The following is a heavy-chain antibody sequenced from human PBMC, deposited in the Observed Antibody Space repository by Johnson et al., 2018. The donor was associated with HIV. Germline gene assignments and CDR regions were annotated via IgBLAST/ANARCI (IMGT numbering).Heavy chain of an antibody. CDR3: ARDREYGLAWGWALDI. J-gene: IGHJ3*02. Sequence: VQLVESGGGLIQPGGSLRLSCAASGFTVSSNYMSWVRQAPGKGLEWVSVIYSGGSTYYADSVKGRFTISRDNSKNKLYLQTNSLRPEDTAGYYCARDREYGLAWGWALDIWGQGTMVTVS. CDR1: GFTVSSNY. V-gene: IGHV3-66*03. CDR2: IYSGGST. D-gene: IGHD2/OR15-2a*01.